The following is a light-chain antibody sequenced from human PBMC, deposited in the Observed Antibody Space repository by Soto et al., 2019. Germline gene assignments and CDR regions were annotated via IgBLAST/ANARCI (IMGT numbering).Light chain of an antibody. CDR2: LGS. CDR1: QSLLHSNGYNY. V-gene: IGKV2-28*01. J-gene: IGKJ3*01. Sequence: DIVMTQSPLSLPVTPGEPASISCRSSQSLLHSNGYNYLDWYLQKPGQSPQLLIYLGSNRASGVPDRFSGSGSGTDFTLKISRVEAEDVGVYYCMQARQPPNTFGPGTKVDIK. CDR3: MQARQPPNT.